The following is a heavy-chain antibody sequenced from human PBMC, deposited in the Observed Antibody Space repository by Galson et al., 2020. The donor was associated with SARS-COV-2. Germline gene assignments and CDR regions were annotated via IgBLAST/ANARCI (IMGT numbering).Heavy chain of an antibody. CDR2: IYTSGST. CDR3: AREWGGDIVVVPFEEYYYGMDV. V-gene: IGHV4-4*07. Sequence: SETLSLTCTVSGGSISSYYWSWIRQPAGKGLEWIGRIYTSGSTNYNPSLKSRVTMSVDTSKNQFSLKLSSVTAADTAVYYCAREWGGDIVVVPFEEYYYGMDVWGQGTTVTVSS. D-gene: IGHD2-2*01. CDR1: GGSISSYY. J-gene: IGHJ6*02.